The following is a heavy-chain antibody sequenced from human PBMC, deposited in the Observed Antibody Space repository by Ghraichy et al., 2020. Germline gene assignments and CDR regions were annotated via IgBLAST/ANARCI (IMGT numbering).Heavy chain of an antibody. V-gene: IGHV3-7*05. Sequence: GGSLRLSCAASGFTFRSYWMTWVRQAPGRGLEWVANIKEDGSEKYYVDSVKGRFTISRDNAKNSLYLQMKSLRAEDTGVYFGAGHSNTWLYTWFDPWGQGTLVTVSS. CDR3: AGHSNTWLYTWFDP. CDR2: IKEDGSEK. J-gene: IGHJ5*02. D-gene: IGHD2-2*01. CDR1: GFTFRSYW.